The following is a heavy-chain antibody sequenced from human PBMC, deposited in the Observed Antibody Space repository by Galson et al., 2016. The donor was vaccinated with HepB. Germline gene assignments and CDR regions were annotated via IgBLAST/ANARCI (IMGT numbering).Heavy chain of an antibody. Sequence: SVKVSCKVSGYTLTELSMHWVRQAPGKGLEWMGGFDPEDGETIHAQKFQGRVTMTEDTSTDTAYMELSSLRSEDTAVYYCATGTGAPVYPFAREGHFDSWGQGTLVTVSS. CDR1: GYTLTELS. D-gene: IGHD1-14*01. CDR2: FDPEDGET. J-gene: IGHJ4*02. V-gene: IGHV1-24*01. CDR3: ATGTGAPVYPFAREGHFDS.